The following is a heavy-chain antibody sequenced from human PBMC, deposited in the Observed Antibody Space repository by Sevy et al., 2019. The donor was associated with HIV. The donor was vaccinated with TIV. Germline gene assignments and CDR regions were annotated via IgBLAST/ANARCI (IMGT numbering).Heavy chain of an antibody. CDR2: SYYSGST. J-gene: IGHJ1*01. D-gene: IGHD6-13*01. Sequence: SETLSLTCTVSGGSISSYYWSWIRQPPGKGLEWIGYSYYSGSTNYNSSLKSRVTISVDTSKNQFSLKLSSVTAADTAVYYFARHGSSHSPFQHWGQGTLVTVSS. CDR3: ARHGSSHSPFQH. CDR1: GGSISSYY. V-gene: IGHV4-59*08.